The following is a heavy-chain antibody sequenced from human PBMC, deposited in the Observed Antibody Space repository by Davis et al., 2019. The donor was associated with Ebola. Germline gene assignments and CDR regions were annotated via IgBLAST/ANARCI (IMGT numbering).Heavy chain of an antibody. CDR2: IGTNTLYT. CDR3: ARGSRRGYSYGFV. Sequence: GESLKISCSASGFTFDRYVMSWFRQAPGKGLEWLSYIGTNTLYTNYAASVKGRFTTSRDNAMNSLYLQMNSLRVEDTGMYYCARGSRRGYSYGFVWGRGTLVTVSS. J-gene: IGHJ4*02. V-gene: IGHV3-11*06. D-gene: IGHD5-18*01. CDR1: GFTFDRYV.